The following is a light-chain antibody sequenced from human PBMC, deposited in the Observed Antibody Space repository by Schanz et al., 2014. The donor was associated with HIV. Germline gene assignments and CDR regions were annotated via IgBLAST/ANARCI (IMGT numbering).Light chain of an antibody. CDR3: QQYNDWPPIT. J-gene: IGKJ5*01. V-gene: IGKV3D-20*02. CDR1: QSVKSNF. Sequence: EIVLTQSPGTLSLSPGERGTLSCRASQSVKSNFIGWYQQKPGQAPRLLIYYASSRSAGIPDRFSGSGSGTEFSLTISSLRPEDFAVYYCQQYNDWPPITFGQGTRLEIK. CDR2: YAS.